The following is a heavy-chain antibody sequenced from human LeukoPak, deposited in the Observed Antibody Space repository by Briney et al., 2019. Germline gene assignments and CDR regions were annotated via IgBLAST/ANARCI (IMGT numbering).Heavy chain of an antibody. J-gene: IGHJ4*02. Sequence: SVKVSCKASGGTFSSYAISWVRQAPGQGLEWMGGIIPIFGTANYAQKFQGRVTITADESTSTAYMELSSLRSEDTAVYYCARDRGRTRGFDYWGQGTLVTVSS. D-gene: IGHD1-14*01. CDR3: ARDRGRTRGFDY. V-gene: IGHV1-69*13. CDR1: GGTFSSYA. CDR2: IIPIFGTA.